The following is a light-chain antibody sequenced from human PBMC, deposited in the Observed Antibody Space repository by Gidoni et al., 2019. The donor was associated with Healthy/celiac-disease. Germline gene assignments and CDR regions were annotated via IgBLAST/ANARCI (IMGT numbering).Light chain of an antibody. CDR2: EVS. CDR3: SSYTSSSTLV. CDR1: SSDVCGYNY. J-gene: IGLJ2*01. Sequence: QSALTQPASVSGSPGQSITISCTGTSSDVCGYNYVSWYQQHPCNAPKLMIYEVSNRPSGLPDRFSGSKSGNTASLTISGLQAEDEADYYCSSYTSSSTLVFGGGTKLTVL. V-gene: IGLV2-14*01.